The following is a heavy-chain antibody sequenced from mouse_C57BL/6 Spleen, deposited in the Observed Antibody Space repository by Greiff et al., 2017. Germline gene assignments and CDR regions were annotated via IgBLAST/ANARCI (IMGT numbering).Heavy chain of an antibody. CDR1: GFTFSDYY. Sequence: EVQRVESEGGLVQPGSSMKLSCTASGFTFSDYYMAWVRQVPEKGLEWVANINYDGSSTYYLDSLKSRFIISRDNAKNILYLQMSSLKSEDTATYYCARALDGYYPYFDYWGQGTTLTVSS. V-gene: IGHV5-16*01. CDR3: ARALDGYYPYFDY. D-gene: IGHD2-3*01. J-gene: IGHJ2*01. CDR2: INYDGSST.